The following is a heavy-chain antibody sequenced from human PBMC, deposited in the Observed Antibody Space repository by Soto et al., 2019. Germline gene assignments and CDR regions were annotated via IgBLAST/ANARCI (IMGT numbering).Heavy chain of an antibody. CDR2: INAXNGYK. Sequence: GXSVKVSCKASGSTFTSYVMHWVRQAPGQRLEWMXWINAXNGYKQYSHKXXGRVSITXXTSARTAYMDLSSLRSEDTAVYYCVKDDPDLHYWGKGTLVTVFS. CDR1: GSTFTSYV. J-gene: IGHJ4*02. V-gene: IGHV1-3*01. CDR3: VKDDPDLHY.